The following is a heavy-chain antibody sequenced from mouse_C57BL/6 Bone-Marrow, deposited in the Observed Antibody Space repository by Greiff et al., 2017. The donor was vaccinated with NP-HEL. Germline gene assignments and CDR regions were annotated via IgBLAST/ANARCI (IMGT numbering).Heavy chain of an antibody. D-gene: IGHD2-1*01. CDR2: IDPENGDT. CDR1: GFNFKDDY. J-gene: IGHJ4*01. CDR3: TPSTYGNAMDY. Sequence: LQQSSAAVFIPFSSVKLSCTASGFNFKDDYMHWVKQRPEQGLEWIGWIDPENGDTEYASQFQGKATLTADTSSNTAYLQLSSLTSEDTAVYYCTPSTYGNAMDYWGQGTSVTVSS. V-gene: IGHV14-4*01.